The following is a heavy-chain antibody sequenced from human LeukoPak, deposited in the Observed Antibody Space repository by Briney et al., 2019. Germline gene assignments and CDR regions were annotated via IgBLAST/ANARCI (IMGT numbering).Heavy chain of an antibody. J-gene: IGHJ4*02. D-gene: IGHD3-3*01. CDR3: ARRTYYDFWSGYWEATESVFDY. CDR2: IYPGDSDT. V-gene: IGHV5-51*01. CDR1: GYSFTSYW. Sequence: GESLKISCKGSGYSFTSYWIGWVRQMPGKGLEWMGIIYPGDSDTRYSPSFQGQVTISADKSISTAYLQWSSLKASDTAMYYCARRTYYDFWSGYWEATESVFDYWGQGTLVTVSS.